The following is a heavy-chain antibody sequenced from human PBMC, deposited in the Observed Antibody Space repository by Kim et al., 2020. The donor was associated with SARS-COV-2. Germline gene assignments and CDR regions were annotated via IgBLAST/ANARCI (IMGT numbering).Heavy chain of an antibody. Sequence: ASVKVSCKASGYTFTSYDINWVRQATGQGLEWMGWMTPNSGNTGYAQKFQGRVTMTRNTSISTAYMELSSLTSEDTAVYYCAREGYSSSSEGRTNWFDPWGQGNLVTVSS. CDR2: MTPNSGNT. J-gene: IGHJ5*02. D-gene: IGHD6-6*01. CDR3: AREGYSSSSEGRTNWFDP. V-gene: IGHV1-8*01. CDR1: GYTFTSYD.